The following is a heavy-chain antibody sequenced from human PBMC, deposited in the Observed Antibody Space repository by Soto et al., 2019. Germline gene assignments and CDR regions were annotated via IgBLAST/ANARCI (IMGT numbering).Heavy chain of an antibody. D-gene: IGHD3-16*01. V-gene: IGHV1-69*13. CDR2: IIPMFGTA. CDR3: ARGLFGQPWLVGFDY. J-gene: IGHJ4*02. Sequence: AASVKVSCKASGGPFSSYLISWVRQAPGQGLEWMGGIIPMFGTANYAQKFQGRVTITADESTSTAYMELSSLISDDTAVYYCARGLFGQPWLVGFDYWGQGTRVTVAS. CDR1: GGPFSSYL.